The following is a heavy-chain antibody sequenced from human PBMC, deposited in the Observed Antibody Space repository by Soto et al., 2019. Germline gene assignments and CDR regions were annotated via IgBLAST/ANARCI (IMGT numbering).Heavy chain of an antibody. D-gene: IGHD6-13*01. CDR2: ISAYNGNT. Sequence: GASVKVSCKASGYTFTSYGISWVRQAPGQGLEWMGWISAYNGNTNYAQKLQGRVTMTTDTSTSTAYMELRSLRSDDTAVYYCAVYRVYLPSGSPGFDPWGQGTLVTVSS. CDR3: AVYRVYLPSGSPGFDP. V-gene: IGHV1-18*01. J-gene: IGHJ5*02. CDR1: GYTFTSYG.